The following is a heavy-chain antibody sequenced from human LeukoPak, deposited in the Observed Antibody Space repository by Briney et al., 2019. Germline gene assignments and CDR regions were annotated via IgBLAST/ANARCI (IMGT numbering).Heavy chain of an antibody. CDR2: MNPNSGNT. Sequence: GASVKVSCKASGYTFTSYDISWVRQAPGQGLEWMGWMNPNSGNTGYAQKFQGRVTMTRNTSISTAYMELSSLRSEDTAVYYCARADIVVVPAANHNWFDPWGQGTLVTVSS. J-gene: IGHJ5*02. CDR1: GYTFTSYD. V-gene: IGHV1-8*01. CDR3: ARADIVVVPAANHNWFDP. D-gene: IGHD2-2*01.